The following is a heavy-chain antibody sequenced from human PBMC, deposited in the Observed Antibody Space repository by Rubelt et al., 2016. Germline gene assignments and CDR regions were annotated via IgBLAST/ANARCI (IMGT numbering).Heavy chain of an antibody. CDR3: ARRPSCSGSTTCYTRWFDP. V-gene: IGHV4-61*07. CDR2: MYYTGSG. J-gene: IGHJ5*02. Sequence: GKGLEWIGYMYYTGSGSYNPSLTGRVSISVDKSANQFSLRLTSVTAADTAVYYCARRPSCSGSTTCYTRWFDPWGQGTLVTVSS. D-gene: IGHD2-2*02.